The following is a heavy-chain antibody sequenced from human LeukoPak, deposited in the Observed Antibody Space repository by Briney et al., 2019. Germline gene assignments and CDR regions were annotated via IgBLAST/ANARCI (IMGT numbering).Heavy chain of an antibody. CDR2: ISWNSGSI. CDR3: AKGPPRSWYFDL. J-gene: IGHJ2*01. V-gene: IGHV3-9*03. Sequence: PGGSLRLSCVASGFTFSSNVMIWVRQAPGRGLEWVSGISWNSGSIGYADSVKGRFTISRDNAKNSLYLQMNSLRAEDMALYYCAKGPPRSWYFDLWGRGTLVTVPS. CDR1: GFTFSSNV.